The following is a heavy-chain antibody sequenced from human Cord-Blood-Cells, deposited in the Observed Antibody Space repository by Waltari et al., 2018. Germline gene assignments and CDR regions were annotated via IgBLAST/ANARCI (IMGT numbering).Heavy chain of an antibody. CDR3: ARGVLSDIVVVVAAFHPHFDY. J-gene: IGHJ4*02. V-gene: IGHV1-18*01. CDR1: GYTFTSYG. D-gene: IGHD2-15*01. Sequence: QVQLVQSGAEVKKPGASVKVSCKASGYTFTSYGISWVRQAPGQGLEWMGWISSDKGNTNDAQKLQGRVTMTTDTSTSTAYMELRSLRSDDTAVYYCARGVLSDIVVVVAAFHPHFDYWGQGTLVTVSS. CDR2: ISSDKGNT.